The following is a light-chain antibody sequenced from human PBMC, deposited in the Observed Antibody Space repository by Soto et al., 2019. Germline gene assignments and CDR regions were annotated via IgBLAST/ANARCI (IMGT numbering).Light chain of an antibody. J-gene: IGKJ1*01. Sequence: DIQMTQSPSSLSASVGDRVTITCQASQNINNYLNWYQQKPGRAPKLLIYDASNLEAGVPSRFRGSGSGTDFTFTISSLQPEDFATYYCLQDYDYPRTFGQGTKVDI. CDR2: DAS. CDR1: QNINNY. CDR3: LQDYDYPRT. V-gene: IGKV1-33*01.